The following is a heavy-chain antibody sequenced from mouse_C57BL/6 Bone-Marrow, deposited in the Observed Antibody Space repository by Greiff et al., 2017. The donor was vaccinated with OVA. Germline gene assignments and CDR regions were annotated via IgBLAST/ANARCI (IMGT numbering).Heavy chain of an antibody. J-gene: IGHJ2*01. CDR1: GYTFTSYW. V-gene: IGHV1-64*01. CDR2: IHPNSGST. D-gene: IGHD1-1*01. Sequence: QVQLQQPGAELVKPGASVKLSCKASGYTFTSYWMHWVKQRPGQGLEWIGMIHPNSGSTNYNEKFKSKATLTVDKSSSTAYMQLSSLTSEDSAVYNCARGNYYYGSPRLDYWGQGTTLTVSS. CDR3: ARGNYYYGSPRLDY.